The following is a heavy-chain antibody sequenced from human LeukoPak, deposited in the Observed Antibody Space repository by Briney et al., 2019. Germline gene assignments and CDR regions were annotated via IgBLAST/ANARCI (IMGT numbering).Heavy chain of an antibody. CDR1: GYTFTSYD. V-gene: IGHV1-8*01. D-gene: IGHD6-6*01. CDR3: ARRSIAARLLDY. J-gene: IGHJ4*02. CDR2: MNPNSGNT. Sequence: GASVNVSCKASGYTFTSYDINWVRQATGQGLEWMGWMNPNSGNTGYAQKFQGRVTMTRNTSISTAYMELSSLRSEDTAVYYCARRSIAARLLDYWGQGTLVTVSS.